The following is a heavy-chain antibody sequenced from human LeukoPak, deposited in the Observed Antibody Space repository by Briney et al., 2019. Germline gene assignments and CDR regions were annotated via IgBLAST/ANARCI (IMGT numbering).Heavy chain of an antibody. V-gene: IGHV4-59*01. CDR3: ARGAAAAAWFDP. CDR2: IYYSGGT. J-gene: IGHJ5*02. D-gene: IGHD6-13*01. Sequence: SETLSLTCTVPGGSISSYYWSWIRQPPGKGLEWIGYIYYSGGTNYNPSLKSRVTISVDTSKNQFSLKLSSVTAADTAVYYCARGAAAAAWFDPWGQGTLVTVSS. CDR1: GGSISSYY.